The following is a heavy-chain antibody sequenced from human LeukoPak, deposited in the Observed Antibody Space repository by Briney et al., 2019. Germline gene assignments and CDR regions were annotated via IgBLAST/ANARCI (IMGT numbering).Heavy chain of an antibody. CDR1: GFSFSSYG. D-gene: IGHD3-22*01. V-gene: IGHV3-23*01. CDR2: ISGSGEST. J-gene: IGHJ4*02. Sequence: GGSLRLSCVGSGFSFSSYGMTWVRQAPGKGLEWVSAISGSGESTYNAGPVQGRFTISRDNAKNSLYLQMNSLRAEDTAVYYCARDLHYYDSSGYYFDYWGQGTLVTVSS. CDR3: ARDLHYYDSSGYYFDY.